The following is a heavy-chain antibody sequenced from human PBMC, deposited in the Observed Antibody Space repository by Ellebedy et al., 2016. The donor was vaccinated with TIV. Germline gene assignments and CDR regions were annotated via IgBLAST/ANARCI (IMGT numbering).Heavy chain of an antibody. Sequence: GGSLRLXXAASGFTFSNAWMNWVRQAPGKGLEWVGRIKSKTDGGTTDYAAPVKGRFTISRDDSKNTLYLQMNSLKTEDTAVYYCTTPGVRGVSMASYYYGMDVWGQGTTVTVSS. V-gene: IGHV3-15*07. D-gene: IGHD3-10*01. CDR1: GFTFSNAW. CDR3: TTPGVRGVSMASYYYGMDV. J-gene: IGHJ6*02. CDR2: IKSKTDGGTT.